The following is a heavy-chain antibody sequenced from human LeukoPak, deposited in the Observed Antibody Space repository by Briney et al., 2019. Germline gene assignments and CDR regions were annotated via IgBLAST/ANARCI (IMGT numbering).Heavy chain of an antibody. CDR1: GFTFDDYA. V-gene: IGHV3-9*01. D-gene: IGHD3-10*01. CDR3: ARLYYYGSGSYYFDY. J-gene: IGHJ4*02. CDR2: ISWSSGNI. Sequence: GGSLRLSCAASGFTFDDYAMHWVRQAPGKGLEWVSGISWSSGNIGYADSVKGRFTISRDNAKNSLYLQMNSLRAEDTAVYYCARLYYYGSGSYYFDYWGQGTLVTVSS.